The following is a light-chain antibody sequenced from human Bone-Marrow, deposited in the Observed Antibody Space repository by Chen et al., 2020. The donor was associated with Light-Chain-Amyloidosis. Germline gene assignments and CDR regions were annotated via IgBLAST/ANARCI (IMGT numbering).Light chain of an antibody. CDR1: DLPTKY. V-gene: IGLV3-25*03. CDR2: RDT. Sequence: SYELTQPPSVSVSSGQTARITCSGDDLPTKYAYWYQQKPGQAPVLVIHRDTERPSGSSERFSGSSSGTRATLTISGVQEGDEDDYHCQSADGSGTYGVIFGGGTKLTVL. CDR3: QSADGSGTYGVI. J-gene: IGLJ2*01.